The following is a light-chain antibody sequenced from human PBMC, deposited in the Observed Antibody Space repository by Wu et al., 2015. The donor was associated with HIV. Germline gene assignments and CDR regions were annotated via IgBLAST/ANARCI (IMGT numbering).Light chain of an antibody. CDR2: DAS. V-gene: IGKV3-11*01. CDR1: QSVSSS. J-gene: IGKJ5*01. Sequence: EIVLTQSPDTLSLSPGERATLSCRASQSVSSSLAWYQQKPGRAPRLLIYDASNRATGIPARFSGSGSGTVFTLTISSLEPEDFAVYYCQQRSNWPTFGQGTRLEIK. CDR3: QQRSNWPT.